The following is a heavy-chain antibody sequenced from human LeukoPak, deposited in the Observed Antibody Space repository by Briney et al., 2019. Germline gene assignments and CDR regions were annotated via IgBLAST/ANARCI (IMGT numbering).Heavy chain of an antibody. J-gene: IGHJ4*02. D-gene: IGHD4-17*01. CDR2: ISGSGGST. CDR3: AKDSDGDSGHFDY. V-gene: IGHV3-23*01. Sequence: GGSLRLSCAASGFTFNNYAMSWVRQAPGKGLEWVSAISGSGGSTYYADSVKGRFTISRDNSKNTLYLQMNSLRAEDTAVYYCAKDSDGDSGHFDYWGQGTLVTVSS. CDR1: GFTFNNYA.